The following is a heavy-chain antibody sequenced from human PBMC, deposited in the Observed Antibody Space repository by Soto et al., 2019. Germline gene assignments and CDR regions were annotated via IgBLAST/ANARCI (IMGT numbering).Heavy chain of an antibody. Sequence: QVQLVESGGGVVQPGRSLRLSCAASGFTFSSYGMHWVRQAPGKGLEWVAVIWDDGSNKYYADSVKGRFTISRDNSTNTLYLQMNSLRAEDTAVYYCAAGYDDAFDIWGQGPMVTVSS. CDR2: IWDDGSNK. D-gene: IGHD5-12*01. CDR3: AAGYDDAFDI. CDR1: GFTFSSYG. V-gene: IGHV3-33*01. J-gene: IGHJ3*02.